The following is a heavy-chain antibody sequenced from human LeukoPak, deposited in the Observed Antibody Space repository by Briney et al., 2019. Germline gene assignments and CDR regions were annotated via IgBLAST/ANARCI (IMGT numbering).Heavy chain of an antibody. V-gene: IGHV3-48*04. CDR1: GFTFSSYI. CDR3: ARDLYSAADY. CDR2: ISSTGRTM. D-gene: IGHD4-11*01. J-gene: IGHJ4*02. Sequence: PGGSLRLSCAASGFTFSSYIMNWVRQAPGKGLEWVSYISSTGRTMYYADSVKGRFTISRDNAKNTLYLQMNSLRAEDTAVYYCARDLYSAADYWGQGTLVTVSS.